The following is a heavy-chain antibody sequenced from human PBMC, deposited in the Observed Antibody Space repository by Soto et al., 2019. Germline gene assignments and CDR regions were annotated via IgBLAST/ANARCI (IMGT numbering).Heavy chain of an antibody. Sequence: QVQLVESGGGVVQPGRSLRLSCAASGFTFSNYDIHWVRQAPGKGLEWVAVISYDGSNKYYADSVKGRFTISRDNSKNTLYLQMNSLRGEDTAIYYCATDPVHVPHSSGWNNWFDPWGQGTLVTVSS. V-gene: IGHV3-30*03. D-gene: IGHD6-19*01. CDR3: ATDPVHVPHSSGWNNWFDP. J-gene: IGHJ5*02. CDR2: ISYDGSNK. CDR1: GFTFSNYD.